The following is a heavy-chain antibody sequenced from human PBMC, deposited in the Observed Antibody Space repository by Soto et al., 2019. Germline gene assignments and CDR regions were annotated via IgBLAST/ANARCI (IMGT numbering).Heavy chain of an antibody. CDR3: SRFMTTVTNLAFDI. J-gene: IGHJ3*02. CDR2: IYHSGST. D-gene: IGHD4-17*01. CDR1: GGSISSSNW. Sequence: QVQLQESGPGLVKPSGTLSLTCAVSGGSISSSNWWSWVRQPPGKGLEGIGEIYHSGSTNYNPSLQSRITISVDKYKNQFSLKLSSVTAADTAVYYYSRFMTTVTNLAFDIWGQGTMVTVSS. V-gene: IGHV4-4*02.